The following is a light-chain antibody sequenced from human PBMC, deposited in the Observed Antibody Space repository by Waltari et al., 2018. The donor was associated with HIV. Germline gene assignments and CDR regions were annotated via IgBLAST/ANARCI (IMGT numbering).Light chain of an antibody. J-gene: IGKJ3*01. CDR1: QNVINF. CDR2: DAS. CDR3: QQRKHWPPLT. V-gene: IGKV3-11*01. Sequence: EIVFTQSPATLPLSPGERATLPFRASQNVINFLAWYQQRPGQAPRLLIYDASIRATGIPARFSGSGSGTDFTLTISSLEPEDSAVYYCQQRKHWPPLTFGPGTKVEIK.